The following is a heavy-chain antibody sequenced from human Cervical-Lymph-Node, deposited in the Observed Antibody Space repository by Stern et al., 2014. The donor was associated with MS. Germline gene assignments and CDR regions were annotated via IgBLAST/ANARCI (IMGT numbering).Heavy chain of an antibody. CDR3: ARDSPVFPKPLKGEIDY. Sequence: QLVQSGAEVKKPGSSVKVSCKASRDTFTNDAFNWVRQVPGQGLEWMGGIIPLFGTTNYAQKFQDRVSITADKSTNTVFLELSRLRSEDTAVYYCARDSPVFPKPLKGEIDYWGQGTLVTVSS. J-gene: IGHJ4*02. CDR1: RDTFTNDA. V-gene: IGHV1-69*06. CDR2: IIPLFGTT. D-gene: IGHD3-16*01.